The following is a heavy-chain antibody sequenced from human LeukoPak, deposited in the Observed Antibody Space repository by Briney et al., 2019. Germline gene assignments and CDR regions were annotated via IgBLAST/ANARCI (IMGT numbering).Heavy chain of an antibody. CDR2: INHSGST. V-gene: IGHV4-34*01. D-gene: IGHD3-10*01. CDR3: ARIPRLWFGRKDAFDI. CDR1: GGSFSGYY. Sequence: PSETLSLTCAVYGGSFSGYYWSWIRQPPGKGLEWIGEINHSGSTNYNPSLKSRVTISVDTSKNQFSLKLSSVTAADTAVYYCARIPRLWFGRKDAFDIWGQGTMVTVSS. J-gene: IGHJ3*02.